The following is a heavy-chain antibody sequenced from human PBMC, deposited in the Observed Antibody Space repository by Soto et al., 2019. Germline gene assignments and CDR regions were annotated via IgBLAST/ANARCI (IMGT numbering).Heavy chain of an antibody. CDR1: GLTFRRYQ. Sequence: LRLSCTASGLTFRRYQMNRVRQAPGKGLEWVSYISSSGSTIYYADSVKGRFTISRDNAKNSLYLQMNSLRAEDTAVYYCAREGEMATTYDYWGQGTLVTVSS. CDR3: AREGEMATTYDY. V-gene: IGHV3-48*03. D-gene: IGHD5-12*01. CDR2: ISSSGSTI. J-gene: IGHJ4*02.